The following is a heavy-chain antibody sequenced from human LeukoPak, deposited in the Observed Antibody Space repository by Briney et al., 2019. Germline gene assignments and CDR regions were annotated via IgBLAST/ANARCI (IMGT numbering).Heavy chain of an antibody. J-gene: IGHJ3*02. V-gene: IGHV4-39*07. CDR3: AGVYTYGYTFAFDI. Sequence: SETLSLTCTVSGGSISSSSYYWGWIRQPPGKGLEWIGSIYYSGSTYYNPSLKSRVTISVDTSKNQFSLKLSSVTAADTAVYYCAGVYTYGYTFAFDIWGQGTMVTVSS. CDR2: IYYSGST. D-gene: IGHD5-18*01. CDR1: GGSISSSSYY.